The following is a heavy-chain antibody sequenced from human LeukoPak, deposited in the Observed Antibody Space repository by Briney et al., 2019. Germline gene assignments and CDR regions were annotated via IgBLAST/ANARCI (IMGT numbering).Heavy chain of an antibody. CDR2: IIPTLGIA. CDR3: ARDCRSVSCYSVDY. V-gene: IGHV1-69*04. J-gene: IGHJ4*02. CDR1: GGTFGSYA. Sequence: LVKVSCKASGGTFGSYAIRWVRQAPGQGLEWMGRIIPTLGIANYAQRFQGRVSITADTSTSTSYMELSSLRSEDTAVFYCARDCRSVSCYSVDYWGQGTLVTVSS. D-gene: IGHD2-15*01.